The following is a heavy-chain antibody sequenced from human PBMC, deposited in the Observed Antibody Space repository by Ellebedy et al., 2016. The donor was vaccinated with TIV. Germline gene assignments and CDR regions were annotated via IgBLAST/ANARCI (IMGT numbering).Heavy chain of an antibody. CDR3: ARDTLVGVTDSYFDY. J-gene: IGHJ4*02. D-gene: IGHD1-26*01. CDR2: IKQDGSDK. Sequence: GESLKISCVDSGLTFSSYWMSWVRQAPGRGLEWLANIKQDGSDKDYVDSVKGRFTISRDNAKNSLYLQMNSLRAEDTAVYYCARDTLVGVTDSYFDYWGQGTLVTVSS. CDR1: GLTFSSYW. V-gene: IGHV3-7*03.